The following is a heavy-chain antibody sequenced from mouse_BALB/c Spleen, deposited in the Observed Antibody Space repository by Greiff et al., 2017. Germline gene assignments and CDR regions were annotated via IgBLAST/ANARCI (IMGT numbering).Heavy chain of an antibody. V-gene: IGHV5-6*01. D-gene: IGHD2-10*02. J-gene: IGHJ3*01. CDR1: GFTFSSYG. CDR3: ARQGYGNYGDWFAY. CDR2: ISSGGSYT. Sequence: EVNVVESGGDLVKPGGSLKLSCAASGFTFSSYGMSWVRQTPDKRLEWVATISSGGSYTYYPDSVKGRFTISRDNAKNTLYLQMSSLKSEDTAMYYCARQGYGNYGDWFAYWGQGTLVTVSA.